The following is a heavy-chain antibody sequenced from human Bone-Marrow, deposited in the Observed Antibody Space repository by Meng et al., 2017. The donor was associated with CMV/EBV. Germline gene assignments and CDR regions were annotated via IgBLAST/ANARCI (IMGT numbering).Heavy chain of an antibody. J-gene: IGHJ6*02. Sequence: GESLKISCAASGFTFRSYWMTWVRQAPGKGLEWVANINQDGSEKYYVDSVKGRFTISRDNAKNSLYLQMNSLRAEDTAVYYCARDQREGAGWSGYYYGMDVWGRGTTVTGYS. CDR1: GFTFRSYW. CDR2: INQDGSEK. V-gene: IGHV3-7*03. CDR3: ARDQREGAGWSGYYYGMDV. D-gene: IGHD3-3*01.